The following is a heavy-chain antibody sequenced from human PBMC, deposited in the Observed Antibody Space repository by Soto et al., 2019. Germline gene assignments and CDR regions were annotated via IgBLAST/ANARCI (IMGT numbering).Heavy chain of an antibody. CDR2: IYPGDSDT. CDR3: ARHRAARPGSLDAFDI. J-gene: IGHJ3*02. Sequence: GESLKISCKGSGYSFTSYWIGWVRQMPGKGLEWMGIIYPGDSDTRYSPSFQGQVTISADKSTSTAYLQWSSLKASDTAMYYCARHRAARPGSLDAFDIWGQGTMVTVSS. V-gene: IGHV5-51*01. CDR1: GYSFTSYW. D-gene: IGHD6-6*01.